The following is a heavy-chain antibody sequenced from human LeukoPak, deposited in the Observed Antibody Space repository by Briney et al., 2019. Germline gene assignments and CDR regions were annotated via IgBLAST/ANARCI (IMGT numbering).Heavy chain of an antibody. Sequence: PGGSLRLSCAASGFTFSSYGMHWVRQAPGKGLEWVAFIRYDGSNKYYADSVKGRFTISRDNSKNTLYLQMNSLRSDDTAVYYCARVAVEYGSGKKGTLFDIWGQGTMVTVSS. V-gene: IGHV3-30*02. CDR1: GFTFSSYG. D-gene: IGHD3-10*01. CDR3: ARVAVEYGSGKKGTLFDI. J-gene: IGHJ3*02. CDR2: IRYDGSNK.